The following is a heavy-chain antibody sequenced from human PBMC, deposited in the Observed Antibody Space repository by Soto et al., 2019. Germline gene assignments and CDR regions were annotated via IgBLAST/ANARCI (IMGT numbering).Heavy chain of an antibody. D-gene: IGHD3-3*01. Sequence: QVKLVQSRAEVKKPWSSVRVSCKASEGTFNSYVVSWVRQAPGQGLQWMGGIIPLFGTTNYAHQLEGRVTITADTSTTTAYMELSGLRPGDTAVYYCARGDTIFESSERYYHYGLDVWGQGTTVIVSS. J-gene: IGHJ6*02. CDR1: EGTFNSYV. CDR3: ARGDTIFESSERYYHYGLDV. CDR2: IIPLFGTT. V-gene: IGHV1-69*06.